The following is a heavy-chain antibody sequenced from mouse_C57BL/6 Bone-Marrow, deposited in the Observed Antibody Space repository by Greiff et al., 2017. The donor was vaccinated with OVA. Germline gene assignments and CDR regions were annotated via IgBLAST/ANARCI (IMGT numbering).Heavy chain of an antibody. CDR1: GYSFTGYY. Sequence: EVQLQQSGPELVKPGASVKISCKASGYSFTGYYMHWVKQSHGNILDWIGYIYPYNGVSSYNQKFKGKATLTVDKSSSTAYMELRSLTSEDSAVYYCARGPFTTVVAPYAMDYWGQGTSVTVSS. V-gene: IGHV1-31*01. D-gene: IGHD1-1*01. J-gene: IGHJ4*01. CDR2: IYPYNGVS. CDR3: ARGPFTTVVAPYAMDY.